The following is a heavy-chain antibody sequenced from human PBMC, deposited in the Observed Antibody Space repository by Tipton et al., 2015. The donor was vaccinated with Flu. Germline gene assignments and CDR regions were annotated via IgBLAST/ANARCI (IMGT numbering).Heavy chain of an antibody. Sequence: SLRLSCAASGFTFSSYEMNWVRQAPGKGLEWVSAVSGGGAITYFADSVKGRFTISRDNSKNILYLQMNSLRADDTAVYSCAKVIPELVAGLDSWGQGTLVTVSS. J-gene: IGHJ4*02. D-gene: IGHD6-19*01. CDR2: VSGGGAIT. CDR1: GFTFSSYE. V-gene: IGHV3-23*01. CDR3: AKVIPELVAGLDS.